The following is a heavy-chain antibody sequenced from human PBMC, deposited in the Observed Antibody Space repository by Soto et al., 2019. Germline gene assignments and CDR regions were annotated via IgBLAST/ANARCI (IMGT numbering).Heavy chain of an antibody. CDR1: GYTFTSYY. J-gene: IGHJ3*02. V-gene: IGHV1-46*01. CDR2: INPNGGST. Sequence: ASVKVSCKASGYTFTSYYMHWVRQAPGQGLEWMGIINPNGGSTSYAQKFQGRVTMTRDTSTSTVYMELSSLRSEDTAVYYCARDRVVVKLSDAFDIWGQGTMVTVSS. CDR3: ARDRVVVKLSDAFDI. D-gene: IGHD2-15*01.